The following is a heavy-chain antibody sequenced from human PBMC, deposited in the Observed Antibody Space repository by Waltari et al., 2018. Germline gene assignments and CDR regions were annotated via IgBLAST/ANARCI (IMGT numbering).Heavy chain of an antibody. CDR3: ARVAIVVVVAATPDAFDI. D-gene: IGHD2-15*01. CDR2: INPNSGGT. J-gene: IGHJ3*02. V-gene: IGHV1-2*06. Sequence: QVQLVQSGAEGKKPGASVKVSCKASGYTFTGYYMHWVRQAPGPGLEWMGRINPNSGGTYYAQKFQGRVTMTRDTSISTAYMELSRLRSDDTAVYYCARVAIVVVVAATPDAFDIWGQGTMVTVSS. CDR1: GYTFTGYY.